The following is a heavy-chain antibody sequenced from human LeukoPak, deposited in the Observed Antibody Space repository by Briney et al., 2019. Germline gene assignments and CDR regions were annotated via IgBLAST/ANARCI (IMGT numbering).Heavy chain of an antibody. Sequence: SETLSLTCTVYGGSFSGYYWSWIRQPPGKGLEWIGEINHSGSTNYNPSLKSRVTISVDTSKNQFSLKLSSVTAADTAVYYCVPAAVACTGVSIWGQGTMVTVSS. D-gene: IGHD6-19*01. J-gene: IGHJ3*02. CDR3: VPAAVACTGVSI. CDR1: GGSFSGYY. V-gene: IGHV4-34*01. CDR2: INHSGST.